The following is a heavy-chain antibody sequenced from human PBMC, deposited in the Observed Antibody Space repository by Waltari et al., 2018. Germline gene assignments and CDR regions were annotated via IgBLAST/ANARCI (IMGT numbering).Heavy chain of an antibody. CDR2: ISAYSGNT. D-gene: IGHD3-22*01. CDR1: GYTFTSYG. J-gene: IGHJ4*02. Sequence: QVQLVQSGAEVKKPGASVKVSCKASGYTFTSYGITWVRQAPGQGLEWMGWISAYSGNTNYAQKLQGRVTMTTDTSTSTAYMELRSLRSDDTAVYYCARDLGYYYDSSGAYFDYWGQGTLVTVSS. V-gene: IGHV1-18*01. CDR3: ARDLGYYYDSSGAYFDY.